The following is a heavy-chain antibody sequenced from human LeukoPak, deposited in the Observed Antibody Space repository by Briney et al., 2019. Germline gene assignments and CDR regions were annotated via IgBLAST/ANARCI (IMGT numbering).Heavy chain of an antibody. D-gene: IGHD4-17*01. J-gene: IGHJ4*02. CDR1: GFTFSSYG. CDR3: AREGDTVTYPDY. CDR2: ISYDGSNK. V-gene: IGHV3-30*03. Sequence: GGSLRLSCAASGFTFSSYGMHWVRQAPGKGLEWVAVISYDGSNKYYADSVKGRFTISRDNSKNTLYLQMNSLRAEDTAVYYCAREGDTVTYPDYWGQGTLVTVSS.